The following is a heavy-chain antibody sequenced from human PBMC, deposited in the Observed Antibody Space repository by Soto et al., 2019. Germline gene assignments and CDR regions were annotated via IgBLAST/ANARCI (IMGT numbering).Heavy chain of an antibody. Sequence: PSETLSLTCAVYGGSFSGYYWSWIRQPPGKGLEWIGEINHSVSTYSNPSLKSRVTLSVATSKNQFSLKLSSVTAADTAVYYCARGRRRELTPVHFDYWGQGTLVTVSS. CDR3: ARGRRRELTPVHFDY. D-gene: IGHD4-17*01. CDR2: INHSVST. CDR1: GGSFSGYY. J-gene: IGHJ4*02. V-gene: IGHV4-34*01.